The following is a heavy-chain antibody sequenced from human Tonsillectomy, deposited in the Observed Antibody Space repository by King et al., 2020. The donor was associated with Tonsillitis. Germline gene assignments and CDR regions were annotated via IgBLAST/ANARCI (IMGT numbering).Heavy chain of an antibody. Sequence: QLQESGSGLVKPSQTLSLTCAVSGGSISSGGYSWSWIRQPPGKGLEWIGYIYHSGTTFYNPSLKSRVTISVDRSKNQFSLKLSSVTAADTAVYYCARGSYSFDFWGQGPLVSVSS. CDR2: IYHSGTT. CDR3: ARGSYSFDF. CDR1: GGSISSGGYS. J-gene: IGHJ4*02. D-gene: IGHD3-22*01. V-gene: IGHV4-30-2*01.